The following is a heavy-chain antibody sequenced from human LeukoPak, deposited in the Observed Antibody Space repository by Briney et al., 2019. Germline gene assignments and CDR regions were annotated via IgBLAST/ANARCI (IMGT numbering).Heavy chain of an antibody. Sequence: GKSLRLSCVASGFTFSSYGMHWVRQAPGKGLEWVAVISYDGSNKYYADYVKGRFTISRDNSKNTLYLQMNSLRAEDTAVYYCATDAYYYGSGSSLRYWGQGTLVTVSS. J-gene: IGHJ4*02. D-gene: IGHD3-10*01. V-gene: IGHV3-30*03. CDR3: ATDAYYYGSGSSLRY. CDR1: GFTFSSYG. CDR2: ISYDGSNK.